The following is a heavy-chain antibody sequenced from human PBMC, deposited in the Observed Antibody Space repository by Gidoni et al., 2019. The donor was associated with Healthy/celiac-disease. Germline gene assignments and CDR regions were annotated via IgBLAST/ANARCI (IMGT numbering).Heavy chain of an antibody. D-gene: IGHD2-2*01. CDR1: GFPFRSYG. Sequence: QVQLVESGGGVVQPGRSLRLSCAASGFPFRSYGMHWVRQAPGKGLEGVAVISYDGSNKYYADSVKGRFTISRDNSKNTLYLQMNSLRAEDTAVYYCAKDRGDYQDSLDYWGQGTLVTVSS. CDR3: AKDRGDYQDSLDY. CDR2: ISYDGSNK. J-gene: IGHJ4*02. V-gene: IGHV3-30*18.